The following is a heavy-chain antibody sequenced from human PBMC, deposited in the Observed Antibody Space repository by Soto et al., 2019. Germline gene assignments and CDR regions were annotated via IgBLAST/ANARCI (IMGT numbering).Heavy chain of an antibody. J-gene: IGHJ4*02. CDR1: GFTFSIHA. CDR2: IHGTRSII. CDR3: ARDARNADYDY. D-gene: IGHD1-1*01. V-gene: IGHV3-48*02. Sequence: EVQLVESGGGLVQPGWSLRLSCEVSGFTFSIHAMNWVRQAPGKGLEWVAYIHGTRSIIYYADSVKGRFTISRDNAKNSLFMQMDSLRDEDTAVYYCARDARNADYDYWGQGTLVTVSS.